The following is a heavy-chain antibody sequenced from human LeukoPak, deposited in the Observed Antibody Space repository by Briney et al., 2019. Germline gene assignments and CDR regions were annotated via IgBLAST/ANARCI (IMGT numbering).Heavy chain of an antibody. Sequence: SETLSLSCTVSGASTSHFYWNWIRQPPGKGLEWIGYMHNSGSSKHSPSLKSRVTISIDTSKNQFSLQLTSVPAADTAIYYCARSAEWLRNAFDIWGQGTMVSVSS. D-gene: IGHD5-12*01. CDR1: GASTSHFY. CDR3: ARSAEWLRNAFDI. J-gene: IGHJ3*02. CDR2: MHNSGSS. V-gene: IGHV4-59*01.